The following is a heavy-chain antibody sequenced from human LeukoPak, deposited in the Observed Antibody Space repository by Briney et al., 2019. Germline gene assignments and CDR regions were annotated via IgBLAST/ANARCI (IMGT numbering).Heavy chain of an antibody. CDR2: IYYSGST. J-gene: IGHJ6*02. CDR3: ARGYCSSTSCYPDYYYYYGMDV. CDR1: GGSISSYY. V-gene: IGHV4-59*08. D-gene: IGHD2-2*01. Sequence: SETLSLTCTVSGGSISSYYWSWIRQPPGKGLEWIGYIYYSGSTNYNPSLKSRVTISADTSKNQFSLKLSSVTAADTAVYYCARGYCSSTSCYPDYYYYYGMDVWGQGTTVTVSS.